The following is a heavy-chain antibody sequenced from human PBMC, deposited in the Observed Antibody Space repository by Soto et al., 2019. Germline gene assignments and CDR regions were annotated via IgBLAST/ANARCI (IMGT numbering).Heavy chain of an antibody. D-gene: IGHD3-10*01. CDR2: IKKDESKK. J-gene: IGHJ3*02. CDR3: ARDVSEGSGIYYLDAFDM. Sequence: EVQLVESGGGLVQPGASLRLSCAASGFTFSDYWMTWVRQAPGKGLEWVANIKKDESKKSYLDSVRGRFTISRDNASNSLYLHLARLRPEDTVLYYWARDVSEGSGIYYLDAFDMWRQGTVVTVSS. CDR1: GFTFSDYW. V-gene: IGHV3-7*05.